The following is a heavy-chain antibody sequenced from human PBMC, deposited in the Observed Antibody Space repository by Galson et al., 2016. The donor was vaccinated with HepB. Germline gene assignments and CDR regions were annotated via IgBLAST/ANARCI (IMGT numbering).Heavy chain of an antibody. CDR2: IYYSGDT. Sequence: SETLSLTCTVSGGSISSHYWSWIRQPPGKGLEWIGYIYYSGDTNYNPSLKSRVTMSVDTSKNHFSLKLRSVTAADTALYYCARLPDLIYGLDVWGQGTTVTVSS. CDR1: GGSISSHY. D-gene: IGHD1-14*01. CDR3: ARLPDLIYGLDV. J-gene: IGHJ6*02. V-gene: IGHV4-59*11.